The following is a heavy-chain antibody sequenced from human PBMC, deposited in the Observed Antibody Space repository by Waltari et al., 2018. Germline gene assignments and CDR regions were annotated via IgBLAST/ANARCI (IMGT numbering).Heavy chain of an antibody. J-gene: IGHJ4*02. D-gene: IGHD3-22*01. Sequence: VHLVESGGGLVKSGGSLRLSCAASGFLFSNYNMDWVRQAPGKGLDWVSSISSDGKYIYYADSVEGRFTVSRDNAKSSLFVQMNSLRAEDTAVYYCAREYYYDGSTYDHWGQGTLVTVSS. CDR3: AREYYYDGSTYDH. V-gene: IGHV3-21*06. CDR2: ISSDGKYI. CDR1: GFLFSNYN.